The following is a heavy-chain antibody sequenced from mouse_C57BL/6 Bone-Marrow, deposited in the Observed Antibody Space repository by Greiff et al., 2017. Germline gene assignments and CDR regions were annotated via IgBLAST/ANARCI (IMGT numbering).Heavy chain of an antibody. CDR1: GYTFTNYW. V-gene: IGHV1-63*01. CDR2: IYPGGGYT. CDR3: ARCLLYRGYFDY. J-gene: IGHJ2*01. D-gene: IGHD2-12*01. Sequence: VQLQQSGAELVRPGTSVKMSCKASGYTFTNYWIGWAKQRPGHGLEWIGDIYPGGGYTNYNEKFKGKATLTADTSSSTAYMQFSSLTSEDAAIYSCARCLLYRGYFDYWGQGTTLTVSS.